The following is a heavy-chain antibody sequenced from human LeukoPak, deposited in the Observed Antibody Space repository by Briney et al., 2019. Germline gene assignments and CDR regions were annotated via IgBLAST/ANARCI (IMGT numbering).Heavy chain of an antibody. V-gene: IGHV4-59*01. J-gene: IGHJ3*02. Sequence: PSETLSLTCTLSGGSISNYYWSWIRQPPGKGLEWLGYIYYSGSTNYNPSLESRVTISVDTSKNQFSLKLSSVTAADTAVYYCARGGGYGDSQNRIGAFDIWGQGTMVTVSS. D-gene: IGHD4-17*01. CDR3: ARGGGYGDSQNRIGAFDI. CDR1: GGSISNYY. CDR2: IYYSGST.